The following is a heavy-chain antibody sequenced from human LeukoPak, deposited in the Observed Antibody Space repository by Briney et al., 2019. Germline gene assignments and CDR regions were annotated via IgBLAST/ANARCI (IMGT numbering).Heavy chain of an antibody. Sequence: PGGSLRLSCAASGFTFSSHWMTWVRQAPGRGLEGVANIKEDGSETFYGDSVKGRFTISRDNAENSLNLQMNTLRAEDTAVYYCAREVDSVIGSIDYWGQGTLVSVSS. CDR2: IKEDGSET. D-gene: IGHD3-22*01. CDR3: AREVDSVIGSIDY. V-gene: IGHV3-7*01. J-gene: IGHJ4*02. CDR1: GFTFSSHW.